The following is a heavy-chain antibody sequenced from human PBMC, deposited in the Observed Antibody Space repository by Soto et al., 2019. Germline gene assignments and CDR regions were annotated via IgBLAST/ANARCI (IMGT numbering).Heavy chain of an antibody. CDR1: GDSMTRGSYY. CDR2: FYYTGST. V-gene: IGHV4-39*02. J-gene: IGHJ6*03. Sequence: SETLSLTCVVSGDSMTRGSYYWAWIRQPPGKGLEWIGSFYYTGSTNYNPSLKSRVTVSADTSNNHFSLRLTSVTAADTAVYYCARRLDFGNGYFTASMVVRGKGTTVSVS. CDR3: ARRLDFGNGYFTASMVV. D-gene: IGHD3-3*01.